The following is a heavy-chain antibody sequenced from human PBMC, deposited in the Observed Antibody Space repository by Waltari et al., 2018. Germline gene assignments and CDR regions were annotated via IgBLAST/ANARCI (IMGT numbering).Heavy chain of an antibody. CDR2: MNPNSGGP. J-gene: IGHJ4*02. CDR3: ATSLRSSGSYSLIY. CDR1: GYTFTDYY. Sequence: QVQLVQSGAEVKQPGASGKVSCKASGYTFTDYYMHWVRQAPGQGLEWVGWMNPNSGGPNYAQKFQGRVTLTMDTSITTAYMELSSLRSDDTAVYYCATSLRSSGSYSLIYWGQGTLVTVSS. D-gene: IGHD1-26*01. V-gene: IGHV1-2*02.